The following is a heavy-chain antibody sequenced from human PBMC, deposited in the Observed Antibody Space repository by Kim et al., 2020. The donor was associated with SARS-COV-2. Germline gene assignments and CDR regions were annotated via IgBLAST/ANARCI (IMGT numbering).Heavy chain of an antibody. CDR3: ARDPPYGDYRGFFDY. D-gene: IGHD4-17*01. CDR2: ISYDGSNK. J-gene: IGHJ4*02. V-gene: IGHV3-30*04. CDR1: GFTFSSYA. Sequence: GGSLRLSCAASGFTFSSYAMHWVRQAPGKGLEWVAVISYDGSNKYYADSVKGRFTISRDNSKNTLYLQMNSLRAEDTAVYYCARDPPYGDYRGFFDYWGQGTLVTVSS.